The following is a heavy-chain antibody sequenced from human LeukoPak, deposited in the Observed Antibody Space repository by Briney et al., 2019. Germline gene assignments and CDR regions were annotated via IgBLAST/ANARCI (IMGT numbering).Heavy chain of an antibody. CDR3: ARGGRRDYFDGRGNEITRGNWFDP. V-gene: IGHV3-21*01. D-gene: IGHD3-22*01. CDR1: GFTFSSYG. J-gene: IGHJ5*02. CDR2: ITGSSSYI. Sequence: GGSLRLSCAASGFTFSSYGMSWVRQAPGKGLEWVAFITGSSSYIYYADSVRGRFTISRDNARNSLFLQMSSLRADDTAVYYCARGGRRDYFDGRGNEITRGNWFDPWGQGTLVTVSS.